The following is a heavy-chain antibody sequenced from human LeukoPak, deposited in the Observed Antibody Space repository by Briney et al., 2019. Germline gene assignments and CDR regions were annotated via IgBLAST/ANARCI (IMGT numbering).Heavy chain of an antibody. D-gene: IGHD1-26*01. CDR1: GFTVSTNY. Sequence: PGGSLRLSCATSGFTVSTNYMYWVRQAPGKGLEWVSVIYSGGRTYYADSAKGRFTISRDIFKNTVYLQMNSLRAEDTAVYYCAREGATTAFDYWGQGTLVTVSS. V-gene: IGHV3-53*01. J-gene: IGHJ4*02. CDR2: IYSGGRT. CDR3: AREGATTAFDY.